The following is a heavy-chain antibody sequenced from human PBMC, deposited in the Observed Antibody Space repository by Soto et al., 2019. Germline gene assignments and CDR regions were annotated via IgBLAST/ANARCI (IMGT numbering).Heavy chain of an antibody. CDR2: IKQDGSEK. CDR1: GFTFSSYW. Sequence: VGSLRLSCAASGFTFSSYWMSWVRQAPGKGLEWVANIKQDGSEKYYVDSVKGRFTISRDNAKNSLYLQMNSLRAEDTAVYYCARGDYYDSSGYYDYWGQGTLVTVSS. CDR3: ARGDYYDSSGYYDY. V-gene: IGHV3-7*01. J-gene: IGHJ4*02. D-gene: IGHD3-22*01.